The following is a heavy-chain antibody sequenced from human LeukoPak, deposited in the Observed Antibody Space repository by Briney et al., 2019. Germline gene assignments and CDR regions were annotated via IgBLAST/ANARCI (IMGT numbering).Heavy chain of an antibody. Sequence: SETLSLTCAVYGESFSAYYLNWIRQPPGKGLEWIGEINHSGSTNYNPSLKSRVTISVDTSKKQFSLRLSSVTAADTAVYYCARDTYYYDSSGYYYFDYWGQGTLVTVSS. V-gene: IGHV4-34*01. CDR1: GESFSAYY. J-gene: IGHJ4*02. CDR2: INHSGST. D-gene: IGHD3-22*01. CDR3: ARDTYYYDSSGYYYFDY.